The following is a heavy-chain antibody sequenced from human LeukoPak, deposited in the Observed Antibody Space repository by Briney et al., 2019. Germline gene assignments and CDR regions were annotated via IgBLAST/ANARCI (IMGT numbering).Heavy chain of an antibody. CDR3: ARESSWRFDY. Sequence: GGSLRLSCAASGFTFSSYGMHWVRQAPGKGLEGVAFIWYDGSNKHYADSVKGRFTISRDNSKNTLYLQMNSLRAEDTAVYYCARESSWRFDYWGQGTLVTVSS. CDR1: GFTFSSYG. CDR2: IWYDGSNK. J-gene: IGHJ4*02. D-gene: IGHD6-13*01. V-gene: IGHV3-33*01.